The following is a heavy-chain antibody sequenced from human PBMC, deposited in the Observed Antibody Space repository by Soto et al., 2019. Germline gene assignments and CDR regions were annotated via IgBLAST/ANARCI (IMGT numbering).Heavy chain of an antibody. CDR2: INGDASTI. Sequence: GGSLRLSCAASGFTFSPFWMHWVRQAPGKGLVWVSHINGDASTIDYADSVKGRFTISRDNSKSTLYLQMNSLRAEDTALYFCAKGRSYYYSYGVDVWGQGTTVTVSS. CDR1: GFTFSPFW. J-gene: IGHJ6*02. V-gene: IGHV3-74*01. CDR3: AKGRSYYYSYGVDV.